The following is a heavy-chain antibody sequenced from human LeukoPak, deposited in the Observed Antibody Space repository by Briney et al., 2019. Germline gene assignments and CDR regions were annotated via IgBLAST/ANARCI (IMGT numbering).Heavy chain of an antibody. D-gene: IGHD2-15*01. CDR3: ARDRIGWFDY. CDR1: GFTFDDYA. CDR2: TNWDGGRT. Sequence: GALRLSCAASGFTFDDYAMSWVRQTPGKGLEWVSGTNWDGGRTGYADSVKGRFTISRDNAKNSLSLQMNSLRVEDTAVYYCARDRIGWFDYWGQGTLVTVFS. V-gene: IGHV3-20*04. J-gene: IGHJ4*02.